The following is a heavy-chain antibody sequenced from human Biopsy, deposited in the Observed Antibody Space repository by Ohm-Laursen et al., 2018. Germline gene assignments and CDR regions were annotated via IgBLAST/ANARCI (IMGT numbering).Heavy chain of an antibody. CDR3: ARDSGILNYGNFKYYHYYGMDV. D-gene: IGHD4-11*01. CDR2: IYYSVMT. Sequence: GTLSLTCPVSGDSVTNYYWSWIRQPPGKGLEWIGRIYYSVMTNYNPSLQSRVPISVDTSRNQVSLTLSSVTAADTAVYYCARDSGILNYGNFKYYHYYGMDVWGQGTKVTVSS. J-gene: IGHJ6*02. V-gene: IGHV4-59*02. CDR1: GDSVTNYY.